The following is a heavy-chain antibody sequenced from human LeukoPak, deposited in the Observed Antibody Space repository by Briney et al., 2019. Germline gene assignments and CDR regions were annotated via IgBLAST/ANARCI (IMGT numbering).Heavy chain of an antibody. V-gene: IGHV1-3*03. Sequence: ASVKVSRKASGYTFTSYAMHWVRQAPGQRLEWMGWINAGNGNTKYSQEFQGRVTITRDTSASTAYMELSSLRSEDTAVYYCARGNSYGSGSYYNWYYYYYYMDVWGKGTTVTISS. D-gene: IGHD3-10*01. CDR1: GYTFTSYA. CDR3: ARGNSYGSGSYYNWYYYYYYMDV. CDR2: INAGNGNT. J-gene: IGHJ6*03.